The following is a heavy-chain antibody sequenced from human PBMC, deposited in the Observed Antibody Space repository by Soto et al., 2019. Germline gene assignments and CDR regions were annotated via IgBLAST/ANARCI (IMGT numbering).Heavy chain of an antibody. CDR1: GFTLSSYG. CDR3: ARESRPMIVVAMGAFDI. V-gene: IGHV3-33*01. D-gene: IGHD3-22*01. J-gene: IGHJ3*02. CDR2: IWYDGSNK. Sequence: SLRLSCAASGFTLSSYGMHWVRQAPGKGLEWVAVIWYDGSNKYYADSVKGRFTISRDNSKNTLYLQMNSLRAEDMAVYYCARESRPMIVVAMGAFDIWGQGTMVTVSS.